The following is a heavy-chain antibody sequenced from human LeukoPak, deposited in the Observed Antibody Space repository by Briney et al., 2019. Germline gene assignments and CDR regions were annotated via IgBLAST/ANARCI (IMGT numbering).Heavy chain of an antibody. CDR3: ASGDSSGWALPFDY. J-gene: IGHJ4*02. V-gene: IGHV4-30-2*01. D-gene: IGHD6-19*01. Sequence: PSETLSLTCAVSGGSISSGGYSWSWIRQPPGKGLEWIGYIYHSGSTYYNPSLKSRVTISVDRSKNQFSLKLGSVTAADTAVYYCASGDSSGWALPFDYWGQGTLVTVSS. CDR2: IYHSGST. CDR1: GGSISSGGYS.